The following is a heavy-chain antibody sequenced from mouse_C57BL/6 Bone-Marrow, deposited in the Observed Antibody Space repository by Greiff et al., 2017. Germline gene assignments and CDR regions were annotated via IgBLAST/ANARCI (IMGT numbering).Heavy chain of an antibody. CDR2: ISDGGSYT. J-gene: IGHJ2*01. D-gene: IGHD2-2*01. V-gene: IGHV5-4*01. Sequence: EVKVVESGGGLVKPGGSLKLSCAASGFTFSSYAMSWVRQTPEKRLEWVATISDGGSYTYYPDNVKGRFTISRDNAKNNLYLQMSHLKSEDTAMYYCAREGGYGYFDYWGQGTTLTVSS. CDR1: GFTFSSYA. CDR3: AREGGYGYFDY.